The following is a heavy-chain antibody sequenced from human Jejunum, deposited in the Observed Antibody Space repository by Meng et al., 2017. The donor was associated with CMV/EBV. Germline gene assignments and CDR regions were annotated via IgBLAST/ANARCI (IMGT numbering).Heavy chain of an antibody. D-gene: IGHD1-26*01. CDR1: GGSFSTYT. J-gene: IGHJ4*02. CDR3: ARVEVGITSGDY. Sequence: QVQLVQSGAEVKKPGSSVKVACKTSGGSFSTYTFSWVRQAPGQGLEWMGGLIPVLNKAKSAPRFQDRVTFTADETTTTAYMELGSLRSDDTAVYYCARVEVGITSGDYWGQGTLVTVSS. CDR2: LIPVLNKA. V-gene: IGHV1-69*10.